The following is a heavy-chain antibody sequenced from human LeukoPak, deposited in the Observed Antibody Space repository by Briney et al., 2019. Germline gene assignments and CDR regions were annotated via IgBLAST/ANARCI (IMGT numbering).Heavy chain of an antibody. Sequence: SVKVSCKASGGTISSDSITWVRRAPGQGLEWMGGLIPIFGTAKYAQNLQGRVTITADESTSTAYMELSSLRSEDTAVYYCARATFLEWDHGYFQHWGQGTLVTVSS. J-gene: IGHJ1*01. D-gene: IGHD1-26*01. CDR2: LIPIFGTA. CDR3: ARATFLEWDHGYFQH. V-gene: IGHV1-69*13. CDR1: GGTISSDS.